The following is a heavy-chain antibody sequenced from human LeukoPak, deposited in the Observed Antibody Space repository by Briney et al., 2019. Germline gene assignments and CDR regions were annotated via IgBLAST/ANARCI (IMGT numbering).Heavy chain of an antibody. CDR2: IYYSGNT. D-gene: IGHD2-15*01. V-gene: IGHV4-39*01. J-gene: IGHJ5*01. Sequence: SEALSLTCTVSGGSISSSTYHWGWIRQPPGKGLEWIGSIYYSGNTYYNPSLKSRVTISVDTSKNQFSVKLSSVTAADTAVYYCARHSSPHAGSSSWYDFWGQGTLVTVSS. CDR1: GGSISSSTYH. CDR3: ARHSSPHAGSSSWYDF.